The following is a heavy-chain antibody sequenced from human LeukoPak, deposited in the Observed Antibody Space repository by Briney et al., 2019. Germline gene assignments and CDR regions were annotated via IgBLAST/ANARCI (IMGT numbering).Heavy chain of an antibody. Sequence: GRSLRLSCAASGFTFSSYAMHWVRQAPGKGLEWVAVISYDGSNKYYADSVKGRFTISRDNAKNTLYLQMNSLRAEDTAVYYCARDEAWYFDLWGRGTLVTVSS. V-gene: IGHV3-30-3*01. CDR1: GFTFSSYA. J-gene: IGHJ2*01. CDR2: ISYDGSNK. CDR3: ARDEAWYFDL.